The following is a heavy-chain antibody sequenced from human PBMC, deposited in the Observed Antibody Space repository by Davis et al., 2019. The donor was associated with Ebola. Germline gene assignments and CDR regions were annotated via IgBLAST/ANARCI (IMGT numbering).Heavy chain of an antibody. CDR2: IWYDGSNK. CDR1: GFTFSSYG. V-gene: IGHV3-33*01. J-gene: IGHJ6*02. D-gene: IGHD3-10*01. CDR3: ARGRYGSGRDYYYYAMDV. Sequence: PGGSLRLSCAASGFTFSSYGMHWVPQAPGKGLEWVAVIWYDGSNKYYADSVKGRFTISRDNSKNPLYLQMNSLRAGAMAVYYCARGRYGSGRDYYYYAMDVWGQGTTVTVSS.